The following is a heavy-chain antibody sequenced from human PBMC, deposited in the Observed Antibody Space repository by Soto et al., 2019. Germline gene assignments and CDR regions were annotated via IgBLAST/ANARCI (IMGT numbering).Heavy chain of an antibody. CDR3: ARDRGVLVADCVSSFGI. V-gene: IGHV1-69*13. CDR1: GGTFSSYA. J-gene: IGHJ3*02. CDR2: IIPIFGTA. Sequence: ASVKVSCKASGGTFSSYAIGWVRQAPGQGLEWMGGIIPIFGTANYAQKFQGRVTITADESTSTAYMELSSLRSEDTAVYYCARDRGVLVADCVSSFGIWGQGTMVTVSS. D-gene: IGHD2-15*01.